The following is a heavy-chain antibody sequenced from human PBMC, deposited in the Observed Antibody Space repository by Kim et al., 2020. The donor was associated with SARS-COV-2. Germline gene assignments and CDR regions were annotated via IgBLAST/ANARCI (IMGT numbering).Heavy chain of an antibody. V-gene: IGHV5-51*01. CDR3: ARPVTLGSDYYGMDV. CDR1: GYSFTSYW. D-gene: IGHD2-15*01. Sequence: GESLKISCKGSGYSFTSYWIGWVRQMPGKGLEWMGIIYPGDSDTRYSPSFQGQVTISADKSISTAYLQWSSLKASDTAMYYCARPVTLGSDYYGMDVWGQGTTVTVSS. J-gene: IGHJ6*02. CDR2: IYPGDSDT.